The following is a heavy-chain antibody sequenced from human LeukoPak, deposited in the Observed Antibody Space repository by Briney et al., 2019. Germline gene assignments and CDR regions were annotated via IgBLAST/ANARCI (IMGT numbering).Heavy chain of an antibody. Sequence: SETLSLTCTVYGGSFSGYYWSWIRQPAGKGLEWIGRIYTSGSTNYNPSLKSRVTMSVDTSKNQFSLKLSSVTAADTAVYYCARAYNRLYYYYYMDVWGKGTTVTVSS. CDR1: GGSFSGYY. CDR3: ARAYNRLYYYYYMDV. CDR2: IYTSGST. V-gene: IGHV4-4*07. J-gene: IGHJ6*03. D-gene: IGHD1-14*01.